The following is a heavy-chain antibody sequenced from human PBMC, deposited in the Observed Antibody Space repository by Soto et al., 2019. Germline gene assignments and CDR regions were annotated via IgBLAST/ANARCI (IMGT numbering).Heavy chain of an antibody. Sequence: GGSLRLSCAASGLTFDDYTMHWVRQTTGKGLEWVSLISWDGGSTYYADSVKGRFTISRDNSKNSLYLQMNSLRTEDTALYYCAKDIGPGVTIFGVVNTPYYYYYYGMDVWGQGTTVTVSS. J-gene: IGHJ6*02. CDR2: ISWDGGST. CDR1: GLTFDDYT. D-gene: IGHD3-3*01. CDR3: AKDIGPGVTIFGVVNTPYYYYYYGMDV. V-gene: IGHV3-43*01.